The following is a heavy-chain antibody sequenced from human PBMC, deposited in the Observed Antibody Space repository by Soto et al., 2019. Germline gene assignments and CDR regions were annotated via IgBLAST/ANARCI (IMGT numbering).Heavy chain of an antibody. CDR3: ARGNHRWLQLWYFDL. J-gene: IGHJ2*01. V-gene: IGHV1-69*12. CDR2: IIPIFGTA. CDR1: GGTFSSYT. Sequence: QVQLVQSGAEVKKPGSSVTVSCKASGGTFSSYTISWVRQDPGQGLEWMGGIIPIFGTANYAQKFQGSVTITADESTSTAYMELSSLRSEDTAVYYCARGNHRWLQLWYFDLGGRGTLVTVSS. D-gene: IGHD5-12*01.